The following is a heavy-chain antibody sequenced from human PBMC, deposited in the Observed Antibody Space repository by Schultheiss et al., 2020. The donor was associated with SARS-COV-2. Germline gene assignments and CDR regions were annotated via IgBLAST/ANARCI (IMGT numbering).Heavy chain of an antibody. CDR1: GFTFSSYA. V-gene: IGHV3-30-3*01. CDR2: ISYDGSNK. D-gene: IGHD2-21*02. Sequence: GGSLRLSCAASGFTFSSYAMSWVRQAPGKGLEWVAVISYDGSNKYYADSVKGRFTISRDNSKNTLYLQMNSLRAEDTAVYYCARDFVVVTATRHLYYYYGMDVWGQGTTVTVSS. CDR3: ARDFVVVTATRHLYYYYGMDV. J-gene: IGHJ6*02.